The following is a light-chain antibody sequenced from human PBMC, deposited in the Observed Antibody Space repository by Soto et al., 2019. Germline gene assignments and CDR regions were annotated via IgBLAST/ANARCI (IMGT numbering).Light chain of an antibody. J-gene: IGKJ5*01. Sequence: IVLTPSPPTLSLSPGERAPLSCRASQSVSSYLAWYQQKPGQAPRLLIYDASNRATGIPARFSGSGSGTDFTLTISSLEPEDFAVYYCQQYGSSPFTFGQGTRLAI. CDR3: QQYGSSPFT. V-gene: IGKV3-11*01. CDR1: QSVSSY. CDR2: DAS.